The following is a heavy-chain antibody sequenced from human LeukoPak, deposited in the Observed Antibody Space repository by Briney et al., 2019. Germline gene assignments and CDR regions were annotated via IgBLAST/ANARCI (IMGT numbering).Heavy chain of an antibody. V-gene: IGHV4-34*01. Sequence: SETLSLTCAVYGGSFSGYYWNWIRQPPGKGLEWIGEINHSGSTNYNPSLKSRVTVSLNTSKNQSSLKLSSVTAADTAVYYCARGRAYFDWGQGTLVTVSS. CDR3: ARGRAYFD. CDR2: INHSGST. D-gene: IGHD3-9*01. CDR1: GGSFSGYY. J-gene: IGHJ4*02.